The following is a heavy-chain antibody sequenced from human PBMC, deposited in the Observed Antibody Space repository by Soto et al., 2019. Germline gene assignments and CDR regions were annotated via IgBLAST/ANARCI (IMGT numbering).Heavy chain of an antibody. V-gene: IGHV4-59*01. CDR1: GGSISSYY. CDR2: IYYSGST. Sequence: SETLSLTCTVSGGSISSYYWSWIRQPPGKGLEWIGYIYYSGSTNYNPSLKSRVTISVDTSKNQFSLKLSSVTAADMAVYYCARGITIFGVVRLTGYYYYMDVWGKGTTVTVSS. D-gene: IGHD3-3*01. J-gene: IGHJ6*03. CDR3: ARGITIFGVVRLTGYYYYMDV.